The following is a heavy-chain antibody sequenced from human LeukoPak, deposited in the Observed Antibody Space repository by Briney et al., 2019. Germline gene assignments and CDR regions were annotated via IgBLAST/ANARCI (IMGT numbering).Heavy chain of an antibody. Sequence: PGRSLRLSCAPSGFTFTRFAMSCVRQAPGPGLEWVSAISGSGGSTYYADSVKGRFTISRDNSKNTLYLQMTSLRAEYTAVYYCAKAILTGYYNFFGYYYGMDVWGQGTTVTVSS. D-gene: IGHD3-9*01. V-gene: IGHV3-23*01. CDR3: AKAILTGYYNFFGYYYGMDV. J-gene: IGHJ6*02. CDR1: GFTFTRFA. CDR2: ISGSGGST.